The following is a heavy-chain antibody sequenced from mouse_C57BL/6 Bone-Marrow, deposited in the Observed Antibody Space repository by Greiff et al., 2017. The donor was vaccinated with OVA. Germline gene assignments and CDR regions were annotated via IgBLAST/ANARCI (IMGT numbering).Heavy chain of an antibody. CDR1: GYSITSGYY. J-gene: IGHJ1*03. Sequence: DVQLQESGPGLVKPSQSLSLTCSVTGYSITSGYYWNWIRQFPGNKLEWMGYISYDGSNNYNQSLKNRISITSDTSKNQFFLKLNSVTTEDTATYYCARDYYGSSYVWYFDVWGTGTTVTVSS. CDR2: ISYDGSN. CDR3: ARDYYGSSYVWYFDV. V-gene: IGHV3-6*01. D-gene: IGHD1-1*01.